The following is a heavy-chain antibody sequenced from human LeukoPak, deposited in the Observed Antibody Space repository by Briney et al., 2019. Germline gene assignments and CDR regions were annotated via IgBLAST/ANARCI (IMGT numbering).Heavy chain of an antibody. Sequence: GGSLRLSCAASGFTFSSYDMHWVRQATGKGLEWVSAIGTAGDTYYPGSVKGRFTISRDNAKNSLYLQMNSLRAEDAAVYYCARDPSSGWYLKGWFDPWGQGTLVTVSS. CDR1: GFTFSSYD. CDR3: ARDPSSGWYLKGWFDP. V-gene: IGHV3-13*01. CDR2: IGTAGDT. J-gene: IGHJ5*02. D-gene: IGHD6-19*01.